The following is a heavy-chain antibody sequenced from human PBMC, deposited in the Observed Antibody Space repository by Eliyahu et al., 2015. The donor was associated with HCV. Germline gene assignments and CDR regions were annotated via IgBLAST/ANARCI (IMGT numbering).Heavy chain of an antibody. CDR1: GYTFTSYD. CDR2: MNPNSGNT. V-gene: IGHV1-8*01. CDR3: ARASEDGGYGDYRFDY. D-gene: IGHD4-17*01. Sequence: QVQLVQSGAEVKKPGASVKVSCKASGYTFTSYDINWVRQATGQGLEWMGWMNPNSGNTGYAQKFQGRVTMTRNTSISTAYMELSSLRSEDTAVYYCARASEDGGYGDYRFDYWGQGTLVTVSS. J-gene: IGHJ4*02.